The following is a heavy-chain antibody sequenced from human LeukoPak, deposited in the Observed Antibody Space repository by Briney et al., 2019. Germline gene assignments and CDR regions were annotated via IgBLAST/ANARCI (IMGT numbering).Heavy chain of an antibody. J-gene: IGHJ4*02. V-gene: IGHV4-4*07. CDR3: ARDYCSDGTCYPDC. D-gene: IGHD2-15*01. CDR1: GGSISSYY. CDR2: IYTSGST. Sequence: PSETLSLTCTVSGGSISSYYWSWIRQPAGKGLEWIGRIYTSGSTNYNPSLKSRVTMSVDTSKNQFYLRLNSVTAADTAVYYCARDYCSDGTCYPDCWGQGTLVTVSS.